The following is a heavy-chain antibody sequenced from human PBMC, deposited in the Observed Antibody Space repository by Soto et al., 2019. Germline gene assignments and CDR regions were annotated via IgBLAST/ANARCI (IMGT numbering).Heavy chain of an antibody. CDR1: GGSISSDGYS. V-gene: IGHV4-30-2*01. J-gene: IGHJ4*02. Sequence: SETLSLTCAVSGGSISSDGYSWSWIRQPPGKGLEWIGYIHRSGGTYYNPSLRSRVTMSVDRSKNKFSLRLNSVTAADTAVYYCARVLRTEYFDSWGQGILVTSPQ. CDR2: IHRSGGT. D-gene: IGHD5-12*01. CDR3: ARVLRTEYFDS.